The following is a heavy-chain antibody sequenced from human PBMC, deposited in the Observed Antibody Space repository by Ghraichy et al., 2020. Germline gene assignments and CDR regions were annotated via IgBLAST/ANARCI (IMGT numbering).Heavy chain of an antibody. CDR1: GFTVSSNY. CDR3: ARVGGFHDYSNFDYYGMDV. D-gene: IGHD4-11*01. CDR2: IYSGGST. V-gene: IGHV3-53*01. J-gene: IGHJ6*02. Sequence: GGSLRLSCAASGFTVSSNYMSWVRQAPGKGLEWVSVIYSGGSTYYADSVKGRFTISRDNSKNTLYLQMNSLRAEDTAVYYCARVGGFHDYSNFDYYGMDVWGQGTTVTVSS.